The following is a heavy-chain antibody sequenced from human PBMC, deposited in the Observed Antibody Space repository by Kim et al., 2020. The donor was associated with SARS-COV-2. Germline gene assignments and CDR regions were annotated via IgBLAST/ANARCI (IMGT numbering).Heavy chain of an antibody. Sequence: SIKSRVTVSVDTSKNPFSLKMSSLTAADTAVYYCARLGYSSSSVANHFDYWGQGTLVTVSS. CDR3: ARLGYSSSSVANHFDY. V-gene: IGHV4-34*01. J-gene: IGHJ4*02. D-gene: IGHD6-6*01.